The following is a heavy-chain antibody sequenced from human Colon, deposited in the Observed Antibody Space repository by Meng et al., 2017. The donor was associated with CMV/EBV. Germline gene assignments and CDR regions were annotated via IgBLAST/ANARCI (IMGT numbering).Heavy chain of an antibody. Sequence: GESLKISCVVSGISVSGNYMTWVRQAPGKGLEWLSVIYSSGRTFYGDSAKGRFTISRDTSQNTVYLQMNTLRVEDTAMYYCARVSSAGLALDVWGQGTMVTVSS. CDR3: ARVSSAGLALDV. CDR1: GISVSGNY. V-gene: IGHV3-53*01. CDR2: IYSSGRT. J-gene: IGHJ3*01. D-gene: IGHD3-22*01.